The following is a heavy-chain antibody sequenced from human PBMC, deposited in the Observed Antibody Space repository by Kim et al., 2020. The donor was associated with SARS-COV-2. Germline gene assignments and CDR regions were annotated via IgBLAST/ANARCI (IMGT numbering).Heavy chain of an antibody. CDR2: IKQDGSEK. V-gene: IGHV3-7*03. D-gene: IGHD3-9*01. CDR1: GFTFSSYW. J-gene: IGHJ6*02. CDR3: ARDPRDYVILTRAYYYYGMDV. Sequence: GGSLRLSCAASGFTFSSYWMSWVRQAPGKGLEWVANIKQDGSEKDYVDSVKGRFTISRDNAKNSLFLQMNSLRAEDTAVYYCARDPRDYVILTRAYYYYGMDVWGQGTTVTVSS.